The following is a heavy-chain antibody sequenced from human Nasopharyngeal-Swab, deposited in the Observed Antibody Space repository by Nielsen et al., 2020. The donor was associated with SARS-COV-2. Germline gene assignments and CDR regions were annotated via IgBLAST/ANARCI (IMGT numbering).Heavy chain of an antibody. CDR1: GFTFSSFA. CDR2: ITGSGGTA. D-gene: IGHD1-7*01. CDR3: ARCGTYWNYWIDY. Sequence: GESLKISCAASGFTFSSFAMNWVRQSPGKGLEWVSVITGSGGTAYYVDSVKGRFTISRDNSKNTVYLQMNSLRAEDTAVYYCARCGTYWNYWIDYWGQRTLVTVSS. J-gene: IGHJ4*02. V-gene: IGHV3-23*01.